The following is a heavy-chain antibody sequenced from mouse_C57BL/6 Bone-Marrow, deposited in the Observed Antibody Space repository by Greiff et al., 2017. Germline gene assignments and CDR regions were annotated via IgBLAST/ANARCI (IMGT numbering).Heavy chain of an antibody. J-gene: IGHJ4*01. Sequence: EVMLVESGGGLVQPGGSLSLSCAASGFTFTDYYMSWVRQPPGKALEWLGFIRNKANGYTTEYSASVKGRFTISRDNSQSILYLQMNALGAEDSATYYCARCPDGYDVPYAMDYWGQGTSVTVSS. CDR2: IRNKANGYTT. D-gene: IGHD2-2*01. V-gene: IGHV7-3*01. CDR3: ARCPDGYDVPYAMDY. CDR1: GFTFTDYY.